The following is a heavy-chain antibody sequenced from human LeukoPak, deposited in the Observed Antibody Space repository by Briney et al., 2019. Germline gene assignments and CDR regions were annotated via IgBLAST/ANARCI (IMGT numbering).Heavy chain of an antibody. J-gene: IGHJ6*03. CDR1: GFTFSSYA. CDR2: ISYDGSNK. CDR3: ARAYGDLYYMDV. V-gene: IGHV3-30*04. Sequence: GRSLRLSCAASGFTFSSYAMHWVRQAPGKGLEWVAVISYDGSNKYYADSVKGRFTISRDNSKNTLYLQMNSLRAEDTAVYYCARAYGDLYYMDVWGKGTTVTVSS. D-gene: IGHD4-17*01.